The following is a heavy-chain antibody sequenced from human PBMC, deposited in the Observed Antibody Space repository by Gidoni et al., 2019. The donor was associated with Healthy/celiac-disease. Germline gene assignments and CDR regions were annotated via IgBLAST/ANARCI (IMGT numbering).Heavy chain of an antibody. CDR2: IIPIFVTS. V-gene: IGHV1-69*06. J-gene: IGHJ3*02. CDR3: ARDGTLGPYGSGGAFDI. CDR1: GGTCSSYA. D-gene: IGHD3-10*01. Sequence: QVQLVQSGDEVKKPGSSVKVSCKASGGTCSSYAISWVRQAPGQGLEWMGGIIPIFVTSNYAQKFQGRVTITADKSTSTAYMELSSLRSEDTAVYYCARDGTLGPYGSGGAFDIWGQGTMVTVSS.